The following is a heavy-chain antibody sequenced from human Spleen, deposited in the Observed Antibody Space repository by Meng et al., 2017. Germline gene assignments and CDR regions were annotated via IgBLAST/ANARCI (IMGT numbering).Heavy chain of an antibody. CDR3: AGIVVVITDDAFDI. CDR1: GGSISSSSYY. D-gene: IGHD3-22*01. Sequence: SETLSLTCTVSGGSISSSSYYWGWIRQPPGKGLEWIGSIYYSGSTYYNPSLKSRVTISVDTSKNQFSLKLSSVTAADTAVYYCAGIVVVITDDAFDIWGQGTMVTVSS. J-gene: IGHJ3*02. V-gene: IGHV4-39*07. CDR2: IYYSGST.